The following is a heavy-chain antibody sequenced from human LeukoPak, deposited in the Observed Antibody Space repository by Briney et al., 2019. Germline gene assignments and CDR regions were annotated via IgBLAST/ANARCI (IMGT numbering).Heavy chain of an antibody. CDR1: GYTFTSYY. Sequence: ASVKVPCKASGYTFTSYYMHWVRQAPGQGLEWMGWINPNSGGTNYAQKFQGRVTMTRDTSTSTAYMELSRLRSDDTAVYYCARGSAYYYGSGSYYNLFYMDVWGKGTTVTISS. V-gene: IGHV1-2*02. D-gene: IGHD3-10*01. CDR2: INPNSGGT. CDR3: ARGSAYYYGSGSYYNLFYMDV. J-gene: IGHJ6*03.